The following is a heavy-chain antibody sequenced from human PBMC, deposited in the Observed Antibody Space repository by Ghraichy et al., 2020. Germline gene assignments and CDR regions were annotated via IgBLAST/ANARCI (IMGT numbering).Heavy chain of an antibody. D-gene: IGHD3-22*01. CDR1: GGSVSSGSYY. Sequence: SETLSLTCTVSGGSVSSGSYYWSWIRQPPGKGLEWIGYIYYSGSTNYNPSLKSRVTISVDTSKNQFSLKLSSVTAADPAVYYCARVQYYYDTSGYYYVGAFDIWGQGTMVTVSS. CDR2: IYYSGST. V-gene: IGHV4-61*01. J-gene: IGHJ3*02. CDR3: ARVQYYYDTSGYYYVGAFDI.